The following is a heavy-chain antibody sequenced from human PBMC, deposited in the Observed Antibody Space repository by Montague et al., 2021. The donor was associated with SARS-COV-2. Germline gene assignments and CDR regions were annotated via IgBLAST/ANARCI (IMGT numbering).Heavy chain of an antibody. V-gene: IGHV4-59*01. J-gene: IGHJ5*02. CDR2: IYYRGST. CDR1: NGSINSYY. CDR3: AREGLHNWFDP. Sequence: SETLSLTCTVSNGSINSYYWSWDRQPPGKRLEWIGYIYYRGSTNYNPSLESRVTMSIDTSKNQFSLKLRSVTAADTAVYFCAREGLHNWFDPWGQGTLVIVSS.